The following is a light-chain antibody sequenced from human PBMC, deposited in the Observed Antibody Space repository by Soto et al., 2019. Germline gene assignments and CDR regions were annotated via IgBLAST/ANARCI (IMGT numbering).Light chain of an antibody. J-gene: IGKJ5*01. CDR1: QSVSSY. Sequence: EIVMTQSPATLSVSPGERATLSCRASQSVSSYLAWYQQKPGQAPRLLIYDASNRATGIPARFSGSGSGTDFTLTISSLEPEDFAVYYCQQRSNWPPFFTFGQGTRLEIK. V-gene: IGKV3-11*01. CDR3: QQRSNWPPFFT. CDR2: DAS.